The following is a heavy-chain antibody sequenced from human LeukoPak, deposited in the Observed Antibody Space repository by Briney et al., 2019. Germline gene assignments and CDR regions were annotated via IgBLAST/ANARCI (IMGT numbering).Heavy chain of an antibody. CDR2: ISTSSSYI. D-gene: IGHD6-13*01. CDR1: GFTFNRYN. V-gene: IGHV3-21*01. J-gene: IGHJ4*02. Sequence: GGSLRLSCAASGFTFNRYNMNWVRRAPGKGLEWVSSISTSSSYIYYADSVRGRFTISRDNAKNSLYLQMNSLRAEDTAVYYCASPGVSPGYSSSRSYYFDYWGQGTLVTVSS. CDR3: ASPGVSPGYSSSRSYYFDY.